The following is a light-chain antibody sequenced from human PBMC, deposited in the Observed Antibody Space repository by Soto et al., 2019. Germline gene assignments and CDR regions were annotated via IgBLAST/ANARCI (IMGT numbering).Light chain of an antibody. CDR2: GAT. CDR1: SSDIGSYVY. Sequence: QSVLTQPPSASGSPGQSVAISCTGTSSDIGSYVYVSWYQQHPGKAPKLLIYGATQRPSGVPDRFSGSKSGNTASLTVSGLQVEDEADYYCSIFAGGNSVIFGGGTKVTVL. J-gene: IGLJ2*01. CDR3: SIFAGGNSVI. V-gene: IGLV2-8*01.